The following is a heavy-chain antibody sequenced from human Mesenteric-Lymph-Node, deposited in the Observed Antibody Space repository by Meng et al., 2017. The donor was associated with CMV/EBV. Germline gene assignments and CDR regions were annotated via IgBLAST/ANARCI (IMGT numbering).Heavy chain of an antibody. J-gene: IGHJ4*02. CDR1: GFTFSSYG. CDR2: IRYDGSNK. D-gene: IGHD3-3*01. Sequence: GESLKISCAASGFTFSSYGMHWVRQAPGKGLEWVAFIRYDGSNKYYADSVKGRFTISRDNSKNTLYLQMNSLRAEDTAVYYCAKDTYDFWSGYYSTVGVDYWGQGTLVTVSS. V-gene: IGHV3-30*02. CDR3: AKDTYDFWSGYYSTVGVDY.